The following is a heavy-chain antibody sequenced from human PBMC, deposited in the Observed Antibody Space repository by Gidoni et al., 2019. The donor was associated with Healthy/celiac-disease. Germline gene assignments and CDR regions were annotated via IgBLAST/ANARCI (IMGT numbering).Heavy chain of an antibody. Sequence: EVQLVESGGGLVKPGRSLRLSCTASGFTFGDYAMSWFRQAPGKGLEWVGFIRSKAYGGTTEYAASVKGRFTISRDDSKSIAYLQMNSLKTEDTAVYYCTRDKGSSSSFLYYYGMDVWGQGTTVTVSS. D-gene: IGHD6-6*01. J-gene: IGHJ6*02. CDR1: GFTFGDYA. CDR3: TRDKGSSSSFLYYYGMDV. CDR2: IRSKAYGGTT. V-gene: IGHV3-49*05.